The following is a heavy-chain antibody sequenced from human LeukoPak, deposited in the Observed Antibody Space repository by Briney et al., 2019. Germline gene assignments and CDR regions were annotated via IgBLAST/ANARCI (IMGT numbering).Heavy chain of an antibody. Sequence: RPGGSLRLSCAASGFTFSSYAMSWVRQAPGKGLEWVSGINWNGGSTGYADSVKGRFTISRDNAKNSLYLQMNSLRAEDTALYHCARSPIAAAGNERTLNNWFDPWGQGTLVTVSS. V-gene: IGHV3-20*01. CDR2: INWNGGST. D-gene: IGHD6-13*01. CDR3: ARSPIAAAGNERTLNNWFDP. J-gene: IGHJ5*02. CDR1: GFTFSSYA.